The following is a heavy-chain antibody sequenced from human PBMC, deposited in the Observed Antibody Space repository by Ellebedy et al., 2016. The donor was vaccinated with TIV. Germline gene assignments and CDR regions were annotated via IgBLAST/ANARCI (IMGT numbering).Heavy chain of an antibody. CDR3: AREFDIGQPSAFEY. Sequence: PGGSLRLSCAASGFTFNRHWIHWVRQAPGKGLEWVSSISSNGRHIYYADSVRARFAISRDNAGGSLWLQMTSLRAEDTALYYCAREFDIGQPSAFEYWGQGILVTVSS. D-gene: IGHD2-15*01. V-gene: IGHV3-21*01. J-gene: IGHJ4*02. CDR1: GFTFNRHW. CDR2: ISSNGRHI.